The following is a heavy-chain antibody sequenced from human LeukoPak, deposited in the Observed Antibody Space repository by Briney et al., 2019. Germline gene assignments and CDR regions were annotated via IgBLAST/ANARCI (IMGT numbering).Heavy chain of an antibody. V-gene: IGHV4-34*01. CDR3: ASRYYDSSGYLETLFDY. D-gene: IGHD3-22*01. CDR1: GGSFSGYY. J-gene: IGHJ4*02. CDR2: IYYSGST. Sequence: SETLSLTCAVYGGSFSGYYWSWIRQPPGKGLEWIGSIYYSGSTYYNPSLKSRVTISVDTSKNQFSLKLSSVTAADTAVYYCASRYYDSSGYLETLFDYWGQGTLVTVSS.